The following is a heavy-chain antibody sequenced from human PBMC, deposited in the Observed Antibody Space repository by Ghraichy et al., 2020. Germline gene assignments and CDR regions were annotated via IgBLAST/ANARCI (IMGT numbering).Heavy chain of an antibody. Sequence: ASVKVSCKASGYTFTSYGISWVRQAPGQGLEWMGWISAYNGNTNYAQKLQGRVTMTTDKSTSTAYMELRSLRSDDTAVYYCARDRRVPAVPPLYYYYGMDVWGQGTTVTVSS. CDR1: GYTFTSYG. J-gene: IGHJ6*02. D-gene: IGHD2-2*01. V-gene: IGHV1-18*04. CDR3: ARDRRVPAVPPLYYYYGMDV. CDR2: ISAYNGNT.